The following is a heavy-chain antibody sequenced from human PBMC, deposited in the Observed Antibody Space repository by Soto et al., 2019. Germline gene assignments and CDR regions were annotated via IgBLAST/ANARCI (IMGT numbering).Heavy chain of an antibody. Sequence: ASVKVSCKASGYTFTGYYMHWVRQAPGQGLEWMGWINPNSGGTNYAQKFQGRVTMTRDTSISTAYMELSRLRSDDTAVYYCATGGLYSSSWYYYYYGMDVWGQGTTVTAP. J-gene: IGHJ6*02. CDR1: GYTFTGYY. CDR2: INPNSGGT. D-gene: IGHD6-13*01. V-gene: IGHV1-2*02. CDR3: ATGGLYSSSWYYYYYGMDV.